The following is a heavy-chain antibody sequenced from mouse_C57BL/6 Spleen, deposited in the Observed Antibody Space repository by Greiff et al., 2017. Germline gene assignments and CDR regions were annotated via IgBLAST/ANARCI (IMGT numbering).Heavy chain of an antibody. V-gene: IGHV1-15*01. D-gene: IGHD4-1*01. CDR2: IDPETGGT. CDR3: TRGSLTGTGDSY. Sequence: QVQLQQSGAELVRPGASVTLSCKASGYTFTDYEMHWVKQTPVHGLEWIGAIDPETGGTAYNQKFKGKAILTADKSSSTAYMELRSLTSEDSAVYYCTRGSLTGTGDSYWGQGTTLTVSA. J-gene: IGHJ2*01. CDR1: GYTFTDYE.